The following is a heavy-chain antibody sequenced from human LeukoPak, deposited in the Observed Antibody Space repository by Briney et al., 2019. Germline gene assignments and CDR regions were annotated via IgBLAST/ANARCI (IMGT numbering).Heavy chain of an antibody. Sequence: GGSLRLSCAVSGFTLSDFGMNWVRQAPGKGLQWVSYISSNSRTVNYADSVKGRFTISRDNAKNSLYLQMNSLRAEGTAVYYCARGFYGSGSYYADYWGQGTLVTVSS. D-gene: IGHD3-10*01. J-gene: IGHJ4*02. CDR3: ARGFYGSGSYYADY. CDR1: GFTLSDFG. V-gene: IGHV3-48*01. CDR2: ISSNSRTV.